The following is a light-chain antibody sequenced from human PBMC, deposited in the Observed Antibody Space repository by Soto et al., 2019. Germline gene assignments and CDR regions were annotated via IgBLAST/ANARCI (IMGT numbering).Light chain of an antibody. V-gene: IGKV3D-20*02. CDR3: QQRSNWPPIT. J-gene: IGKJ1*01. Sequence: EVVLTQSPGTLSLSPGERATLSCRASQSVSATYIAWYQQKSGQAPRLILYGSSSRATGVPDRFSGSGSGTEFTLTISSLEPEDFAVYYCQQRSNWPPITFGQGTKVDIK. CDR1: QSVSATY. CDR2: GSS.